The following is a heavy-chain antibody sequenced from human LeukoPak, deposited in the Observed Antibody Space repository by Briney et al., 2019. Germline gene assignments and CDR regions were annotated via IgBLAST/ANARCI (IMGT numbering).Heavy chain of an antibody. J-gene: IGHJ4*02. CDR3: AASLGIRIAAAGIYHY. V-gene: IGHV4-4*02. D-gene: IGHD6-13*01. Sequence: SETLSLTCAVSGGSISSGNWWRWVRQPPGKGLEWIGEIYNSGSTDYNPSLKGRVAISLDKSKNQFSLTLSSVTAADTAVYYCAASLGIRIAAAGIYHYWGQGTLVTVSS. CDR1: GGSISSGNW. CDR2: IYNSGST.